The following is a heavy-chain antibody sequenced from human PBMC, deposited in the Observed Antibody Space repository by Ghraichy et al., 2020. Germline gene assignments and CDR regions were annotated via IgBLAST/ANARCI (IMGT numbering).Heavy chain of an antibody. V-gene: IGHV4-39*01. Sequence: SETLSLTCSVSGDSMSSGSHYWGWIRQPPGKGLEWIATMPYSETTGHSGTASHKSSLKSRVTISLDPSKNQFSLSLRSVTDADTAVYYCASLQPAIGAPFFGYWGQATLVTVSS. CDR2: MPYSETTGHSGTA. J-gene: IGHJ4*02. CDR1: GDSMSSGSHY. CDR3: ASLQPAIGAPFFGY. D-gene: IGHD6-6*01.